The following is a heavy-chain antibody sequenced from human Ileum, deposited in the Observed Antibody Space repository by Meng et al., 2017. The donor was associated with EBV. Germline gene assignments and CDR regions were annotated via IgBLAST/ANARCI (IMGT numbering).Heavy chain of an antibody. CDR1: GGSFSGYY. D-gene: IGHD6-13*01. CDR2: INHSGST. Sequence: QVQLQQWGAGLLNPSETLSLTCAVYGGSFSGYYWTWIRQPPGKGLEWIGEINHSGSTNYNPSLKSRVTISVDKNQFSLKLSSVTAADTAVYYCARGFYTYGSSCFDYWGQGTLVTVS. CDR3: ARGFYTYGSSCFDY. V-gene: IGHV4-34*01. J-gene: IGHJ4*02.